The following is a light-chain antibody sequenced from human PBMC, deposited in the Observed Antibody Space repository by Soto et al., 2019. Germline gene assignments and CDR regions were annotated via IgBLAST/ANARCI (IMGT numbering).Light chain of an antibody. Sequence: QSALTQPASVSGSPGQSITISCTGTSSDVGSYNLVSWYQQHPGKAPKLMIYEGSKRPSGVSNRFSGSKSGNTASLTISGLQAEDEAHYYCCSYAGSSTVVFGGGTKVTVL. V-gene: IGLV2-23*01. CDR2: EGS. CDR3: CSYAGSSTVV. J-gene: IGLJ2*01. CDR1: SSDVGSYNL.